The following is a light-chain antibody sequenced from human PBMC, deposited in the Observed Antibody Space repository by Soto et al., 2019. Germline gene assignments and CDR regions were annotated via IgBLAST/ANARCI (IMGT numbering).Light chain of an antibody. Sequence: DIQMTQSPSSLSASVGDRVTITCRASQSISSNLNWYQQKPGKAPKLLIYAASTLQSGVPSRFSGSGSGTDFTLTISSLQPEDFAVYYCQQYNKWPLTFGQGTKLEIK. V-gene: IGKV1-39*01. J-gene: IGKJ2*01. CDR2: AAS. CDR3: QQYNKWPLT. CDR1: QSISSN.